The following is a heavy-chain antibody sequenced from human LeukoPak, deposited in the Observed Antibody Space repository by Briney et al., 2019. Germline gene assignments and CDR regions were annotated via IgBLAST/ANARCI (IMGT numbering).Heavy chain of an antibody. Sequence: ASVKVSCKTSGYTFTNYDINWVRQATGQGLEWLGWMSPNNGDTGYAQKFQARVTMTADTSTSTAYMELRSLRSDDTAVYYCARESHVSREDSWGQGTLVTVSS. CDR1: GYTFTNYD. D-gene: IGHD1-26*01. V-gene: IGHV1-8*01. CDR3: ARESHVSREDS. J-gene: IGHJ4*02. CDR2: MSPNNGDT.